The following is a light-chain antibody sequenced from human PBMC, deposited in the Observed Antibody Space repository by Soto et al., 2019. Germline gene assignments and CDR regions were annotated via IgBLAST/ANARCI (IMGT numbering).Light chain of an antibody. V-gene: IGKV3-20*01. CDR3: QQFSSDTLT. CDR2: DAS. Sequence: EFVLTQCPGTLSLSPGERATLSCRASQTVXNNYRAWYRQNPGEAPRIPXDDASSRATGSPDRLSGGGSGTDFTLPISRMEPEDFAVYYCQQFSSDTLTFGGGTKVDIK. CDR1: QTVXNNY. J-gene: IGKJ4*02.